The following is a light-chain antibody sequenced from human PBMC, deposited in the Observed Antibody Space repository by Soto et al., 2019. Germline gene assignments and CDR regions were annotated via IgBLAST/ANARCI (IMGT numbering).Light chain of an antibody. CDR3: QQRRNWPLT. J-gene: IGKJ4*01. CDR2: DVS. Sequence: EIVLTPSPAILYLSPGERDTLSCRASQSVDSYLTLYQQKPGQAPRLLIYDVSKRATGIPVRFSGSGSGTDFTLTISSLEHEDVAIYYCQQRRNWPLTFGGGTKVEIK. V-gene: IGKV3-11*01. CDR1: QSVDSY.